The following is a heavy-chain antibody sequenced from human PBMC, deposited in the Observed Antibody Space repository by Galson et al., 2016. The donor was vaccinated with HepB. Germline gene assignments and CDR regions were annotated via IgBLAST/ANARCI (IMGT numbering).Heavy chain of an antibody. CDR2: ISTNSYR. CDR3: ARERSSGWTGDSFDI. V-gene: IGHV3-21*01. CDR1: GFTFSSYS. Sequence: SLRLSCAASGFTFSSYSMTWVRQAPGKGLEWVSSISTNSYRYYADSLKGRFTISRDNAKKSLYMQMDSLRAEDTALYYCARERSSGWTGDSFDIWGQGTVVTVSS. D-gene: IGHD6-19*01. J-gene: IGHJ3*02.